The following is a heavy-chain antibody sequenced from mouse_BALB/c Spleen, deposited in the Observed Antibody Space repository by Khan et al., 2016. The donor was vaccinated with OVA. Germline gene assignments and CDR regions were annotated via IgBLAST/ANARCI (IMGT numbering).Heavy chain of an antibody. CDR3: TRLEVI. CDR1: GFSLTSYC. Sequence: QVQLKQSGPGLVAPSQSLSITCTVSGFSLTSYCVHWVRQPPGKGLEWLGVICAGGSTNYNSAFMSRLSISNDNSKNQVFLKMTRLQTDDAAMYYCTRLEVIWGQGTTLTVSS. J-gene: IGHJ2*01. D-gene: IGHD2-2*01. V-gene: IGHV2-9*02. CDR2: ICAGGST.